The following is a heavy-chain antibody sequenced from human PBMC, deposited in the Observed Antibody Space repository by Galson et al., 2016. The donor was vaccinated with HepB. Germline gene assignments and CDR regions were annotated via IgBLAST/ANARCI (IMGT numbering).Heavy chain of an antibody. CDR3: VRTQASGEAFDI. CDR2: IDWYDDK. V-gene: IGHV2-70*01. CDR1: GFSLSTSEMC. J-gene: IGHJ3*02. Sequence: PALVKPPQSLTLTCTCSGFSLSTSEMCVTWIRQPPGKALEWLALIDWYDDKYYTTSLKTRLTISRDTSKNQVFLTMNNMDPVDTATYYCVRTQASGEAFDIWGQGTMVPVSS. D-gene: IGHD3-10*01.